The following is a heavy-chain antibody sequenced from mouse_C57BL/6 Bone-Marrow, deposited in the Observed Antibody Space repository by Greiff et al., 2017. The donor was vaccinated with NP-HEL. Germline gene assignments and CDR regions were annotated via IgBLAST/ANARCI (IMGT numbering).Heavy chain of an antibody. Sequence: EVQLQQSGPVLVKPGASVKMSCKASGYTFTDYYMNWVKQSHGKSLEWIGVINPYNGGTSYNQKFKGKATVTVDKSSSTAYMEINSLTSEDSSVYYCARRGDYGSQHWYFDVWGTGTTVTVSS. CDR1: GYTFTDYY. CDR2: INPYNGGT. D-gene: IGHD1-1*01. V-gene: IGHV1-19*01. J-gene: IGHJ1*03. CDR3: ARRGDYGSQHWYFDV.